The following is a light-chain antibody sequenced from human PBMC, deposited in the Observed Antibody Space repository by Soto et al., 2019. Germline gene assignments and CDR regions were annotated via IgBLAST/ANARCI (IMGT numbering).Light chain of an antibody. CDR2: KAF. J-gene: IGKJ4*01. V-gene: IGKV1-5*03. CDR3: QQYNSYSPLT. Sequence: DIQMTQSPSTLSASVGDRVTITCRDSQSISSWLAWYQQKPGKAPKLLIYKAFSLESGVPSRFSGSGSGTEFTLTISSLQPDDFATYYCQQYNSYSPLTFGGGTKVDIK. CDR1: QSISSW.